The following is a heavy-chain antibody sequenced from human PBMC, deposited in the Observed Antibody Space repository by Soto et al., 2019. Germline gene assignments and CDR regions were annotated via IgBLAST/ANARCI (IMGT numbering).Heavy chain of an antibody. CDR2: IIPIFGTA. D-gene: IGHD3-10*01. Sequence: ASVKVSCKASGGTFSSYAISWVRQAPGQGLEWMGGIIPIFGTANYAQKFQGRVTITADESTSTAYMELSSLRSEDTAVYYCAISRSFGELLKFDPWGQGTLVTVSS. V-gene: IGHV1-69*13. J-gene: IGHJ5*02. CDR1: GGTFSSYA. CDR3: AISRSFGELLKFDP.